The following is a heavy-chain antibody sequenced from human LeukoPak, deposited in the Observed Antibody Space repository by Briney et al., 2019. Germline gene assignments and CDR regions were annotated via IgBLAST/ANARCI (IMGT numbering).Heavy chain of an antibody. CDR2: IYSSGST. J-gene: IGHJ4*02. CDR3: GRGGYYDSSGRHYYFDY. V-gene: IGHV4-59*01. Sequence: SETLSLTCTVSGGSISSYYWSWFRQPPGKGLEWIGYIYSSGSTNYNPSLKSRVTISVDTSKNQFSLKLSSVTAADTAVYYCGRGGYYDSSGRHYYFDYWGQGTLVTVPS. CDR1: GGSISSYY. D-gene: IGHD3-22*01.